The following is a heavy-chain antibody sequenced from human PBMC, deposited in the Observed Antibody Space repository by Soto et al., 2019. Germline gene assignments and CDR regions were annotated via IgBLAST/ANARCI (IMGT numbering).Heavy chain of an antibody. CDR1: GFTFSTHW. Sequence: EVHLVESGGGLVQPGGSLRLSCAASGFTFSTHWMHWVRQVPGKGLVWISRINPDGSGTAHADSVRGRFTTSRDNARNTLYLQMNSLRAEDTAVYYCARVLYCSSTSCYGGAFDHWGQGTLVTVSS. J-gene: IGHJ4*02. CDR3: ARVLYCSSTSCYGGAFDH. V-gene: IGHV3-74*01. D-gene: IGHD2-2*01. CDR2: INPDGSGT.